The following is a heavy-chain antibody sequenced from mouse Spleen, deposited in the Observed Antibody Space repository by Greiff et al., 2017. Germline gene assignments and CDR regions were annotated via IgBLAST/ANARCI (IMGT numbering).Heavy chain of an antibody. D-gene: IGHD4-1*01. CDR3: TPNWAWFAY. Sequence: VQLQQSGAELVRPGASVTLSCKASGYSFTDYEMHWVKQTPVHGLEWIGAIDTETGGTAYNQKFKGKAILTADKSSSTAYMELRSLTSEDSAVYYCTPNWAWFAYWGQGTLVTVSA. V-gene: IGHV1-15*01. CDR2: IDTETGGT. J-gene: IGHJ3*01. CDR1: GYSFTDYE.